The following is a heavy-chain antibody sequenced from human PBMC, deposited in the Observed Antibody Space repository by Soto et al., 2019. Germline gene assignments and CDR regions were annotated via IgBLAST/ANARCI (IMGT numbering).Heavy chain of an antibody. D-gene: IGHD3-3*01. Sequence: ASVKVSCKASGYTFTSYGISWVRQAPGQGLEWMGWISAYNGNTNYAQKLQGRVTMTTDTSTSTAYMELRSLRSDDTAVYYCAREASITIFGVVIIRLNYYYYGMEVWGQGTTVTVSS. CDR3: AREASITIFGVVIIRLNYYYYGMEV. CDR2: ISAYNGNT. J-gene: IGHJ6*02. V-gene: IGHV1-18*01. CDR1: GYTFTSYG.